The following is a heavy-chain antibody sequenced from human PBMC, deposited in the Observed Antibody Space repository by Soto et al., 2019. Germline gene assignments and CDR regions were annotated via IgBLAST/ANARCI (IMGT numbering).Heavy chain of an antibody. CDR2: VYYSGST. CDR1: GGSVSSSSYY. Sequence: PSETLSLTCTVSGGSVSSSSYYWGWVRQPPGKGLEWIGSVYYSGSTYYNPSLESRVTISVDTSKNQFSLKLISLTAADTAVYYCARVSGYYDYIWGSYRSQGPFDYWGQGTLVTVSS. D-gene: IGHD3-16*02. V-gene: IGHV4-39*01. CDR3: ARVSGYYDYIWGSYRSQGPFDY. J-gene: IGHJ4*02.